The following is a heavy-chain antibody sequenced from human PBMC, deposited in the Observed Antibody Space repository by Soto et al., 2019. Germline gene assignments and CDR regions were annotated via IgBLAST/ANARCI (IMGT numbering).Heavy chain of an antibody. D-gene: IGHD1-26*01. CDR1: GFIFSNYW. V-gene: IGHV3-7*01. Sequence: EVQLVESGGGLVQPGGSLRLSCVASGFIFSNYWMSWVRQAPGKGVEWVADIKEDGSEIYYVDSVEGRFTISRDNAKNSLYLQMNSLRVEDTAVYYCARPLTTGWNLLVSAHWGQGTLVTVSS. CDR3: ARPLTTGWNLLVSAH. CDR2: IKEDGSEI. J-gene: IGHJ4*02.